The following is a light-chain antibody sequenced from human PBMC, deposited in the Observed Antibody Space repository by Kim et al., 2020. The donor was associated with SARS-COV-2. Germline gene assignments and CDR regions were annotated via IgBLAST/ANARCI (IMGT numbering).Light chain of an antibody. CDR2: LNSDGSH. CDR3: QTWGTGIQV. J-gene: IGLJ3*02. Sequence: QLVLTQSPSASASLGASVKLTCTLSSGHSSYAIAWHQQQPEKGPRYLMKLNSDGSHSKGAGIPDRFSGPSSGAGRYLTISSLQSEDEADYYCQTWGTGIQVFGGGTQLTVL. CDR1: SGHSSYA. V-gene: IGLV4-69*01.